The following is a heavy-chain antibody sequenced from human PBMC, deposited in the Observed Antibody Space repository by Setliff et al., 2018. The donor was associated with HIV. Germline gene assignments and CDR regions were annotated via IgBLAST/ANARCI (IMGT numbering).Heavy chain of an antibody. D-gene: IGHD3-3*01. CDR1: GGSISSGTYY. J-gene: IGHJ6*03. Sequence: PSETLSLTCTVSGGSISSGTYYWTWIRQPAGKGLEWIGHIYTSGSTNYNPSLKSRVNISIDTSKNQFSLKLSSVTAADTAVYYCARVLYYYYYVDVWGKGTTVTSP. CDR2: IYTSGST. CDR3: ARVLYYYYYVDV. V-gene: IGHV4-61*09.